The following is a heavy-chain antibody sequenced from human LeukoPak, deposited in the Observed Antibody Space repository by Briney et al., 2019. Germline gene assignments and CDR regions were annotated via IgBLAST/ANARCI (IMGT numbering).Heavy chain of an antibody. CDR3: AKDQQRAFDI. CDR1: GFTVSSNY. D-gene: IGHD6-13*01. CDR2: IANDGRT. V-gene: IGHV3-53*05. Sequence: GGSLRLSCAASGFTVSSNYMSWVRQAPGKGLECVSVIANDGRTYYANSVKGRFTISRDISKNMVYLQMNSLRAEDTAVYYCAKDQQRAFDIWGQGTMVTVSS. J-gene: IGHJ3*02.